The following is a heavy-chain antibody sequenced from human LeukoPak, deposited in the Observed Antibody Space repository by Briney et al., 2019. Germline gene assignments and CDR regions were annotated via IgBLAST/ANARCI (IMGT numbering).Heavy chain of an antibody. CDR1: GGSISSYY. D-gene: IGHD1-14*01. Sequence: SETLSLTCTVSGGSISSYYWSWIRQPPGKGLEWIGYIYNSGSANYNPSLKSRVTISVDTSKNQFSLKLSSVTAADTAVYYCASTGRARPFGYWGQGTLVTVSS. CDR3: ASTGRARPFGY. J-gene: IGHJ4*02. CDR2: IYNSGSA. V-gene: IGHV4-59*08.